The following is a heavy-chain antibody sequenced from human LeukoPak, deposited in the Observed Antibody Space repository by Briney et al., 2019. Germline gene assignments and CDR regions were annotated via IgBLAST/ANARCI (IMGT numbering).Heavy chain of an antibody. Sequence: PSETLSLTCTVSGGSFSSSSYYWGWIRQPPGKGLEWIGSIFYSGSTYYNPSLKSRVTISLDTSKNQFSLRLSSVTAADTAVYYCARGKQLARFDYWGQGTLVTVSS. CDR2: IFYSGST. CDR3: ARGKQLARFDY. J-gene: IGHJ4*02. CDR1: GGSFSSSSYY. V-gene: IGHV4-39*07. D-gene: IGHD6-6*01.